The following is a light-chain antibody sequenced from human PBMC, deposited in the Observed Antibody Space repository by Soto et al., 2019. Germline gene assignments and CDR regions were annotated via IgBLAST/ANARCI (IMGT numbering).Light chain of an antibody. V-gene: IGKV3-20*01. CDR2: GAS. J-gene: IGKJ4*01. Sequence: EIVLTQSPGTLSLSPGKRATLSCRASQSVSSSYLAWYQQKPGHAPRLLIYGASSRATGIPDRFSGSGSGTDFTLTISRLEPADFAVYYGQQYGSSPPLTFGGGTKVEIK. CDR3: QQYGSSPPLT. CDR1: QSVSSSY.